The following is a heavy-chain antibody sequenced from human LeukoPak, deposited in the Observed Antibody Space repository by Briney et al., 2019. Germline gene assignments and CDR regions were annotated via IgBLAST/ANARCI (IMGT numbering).Heavy chain of an antibody. D-gene: IGHD2-2*01. Sequence: GGSLRLSCAASGFTVSTNYMSWVRQAPEKGLGWVSVLYSGGSTYYADSVKGRFTISRDNSKNTLYLQMNSLRPEDTAVYYCARESVGYCSTSICPNWFDPWGQGTLVTVSS. V-gene: IGHV3-53*01. CDR2: LYSGGST. CDR3: ARESVGYCSTSICPNWFDP. CDR1: GFTVSTNY. J-gene: IGHJ5*02.